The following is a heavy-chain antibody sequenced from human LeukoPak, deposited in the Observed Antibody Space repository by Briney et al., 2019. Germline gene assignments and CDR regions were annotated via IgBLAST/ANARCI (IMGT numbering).Heavy chain of an antibody. CDR2: ISSIFSGGNT. Sequence: GGSLRLSCAASGVTLSSYAMSWGRQAAGKGLEWVSGISSIFSGGNTYYASSVKGRFTISRDSSNNTLFLHMNTLRAEDTAIYYCAKDRTLGASYWYFDLWGRGTLVTVSS. V-gene: IGHV3-23*01. CDR3: AKDRTLGASYWYFDL. CDR1: GVTLSSYA. D-gene: IGHD1-26*01. J-gene: IGHJ2*01.